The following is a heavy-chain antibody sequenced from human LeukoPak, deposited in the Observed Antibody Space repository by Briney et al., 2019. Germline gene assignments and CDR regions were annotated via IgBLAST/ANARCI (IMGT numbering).Heavy chain of an antibody. Sequence: SETLSLTCTVSGGSISSYSWSWLRQSPGKGLEWIGYIFYIESTNYNPSLKSRVTISVDTSKNQFSLKLSSVTAADTAVYYCARVPSLVVVDDAFDIWGQGTMVTVSS. CDR1: GGSISSYS. J-gene: IGHJ3*02. CDR3: ARVPSLVVVDDAFDI. V-gene: IGHV4-59*08. CDR2: IFYIEST. D-gene: IGHD2-15*01.